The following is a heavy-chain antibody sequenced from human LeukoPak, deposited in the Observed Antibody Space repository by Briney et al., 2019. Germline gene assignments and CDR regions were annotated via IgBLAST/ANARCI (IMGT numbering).Heavy chain of an antibody. CDR1: GGSFSGYY. CDR2: INHSGST. V-gene: IGHV4-34*01. CDR3: ARGRGYLNY. J-gene: IGHJ4*02. D-gene: IGHD3-3*01. Sequence: SETLSLTCAVYGGSFSGYYWSWIRQPPGKGLEWIGEINHSGSTNYNPSLKSRVTISVDTSKNQFSLKLSSVTAADMAVYYCARGRGYLNYWGQGTLVTVSS.